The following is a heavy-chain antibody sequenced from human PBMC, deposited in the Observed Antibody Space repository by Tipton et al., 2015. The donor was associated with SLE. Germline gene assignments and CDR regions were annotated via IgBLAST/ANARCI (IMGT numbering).Heavy chain of an antibody. Sequence: TLSLTCAVYGGSSSGYYWSWIRQPPGKGLEWIGEINHSGSTNYNPSLKSRVTISVDTSKNQFSLKLSSVTAADTAVYYCARGVAVADPFDYCCGMDVWGQGTTVTVSS. D-gene: IGHD6-19*01. CDR3: ARGVAVADPFDYCCGMDV. CDR2: INHSGST. J-gene: IGHJ6*02. V-gene: IGHV4-34*01. CDR1: GGSSSGYY.